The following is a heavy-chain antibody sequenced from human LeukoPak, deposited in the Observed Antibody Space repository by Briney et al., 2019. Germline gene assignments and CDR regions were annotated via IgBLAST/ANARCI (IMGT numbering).Heavy chain of an antibody. CDR1: GFTFDDYA. CDR2: ISGDGGTT. Sequence: PGGSLRLSCAASGFTFDDYAMHWVRQAPGKGLEWVSLISGDGGTTYYADSVKGRFTISGDNSKNSLYLQMNSLRTEDTALYYCAKDPSGARGYWGQGTLVTVSS. V-gene: IGHV3-43*02. CDR3: AKDPSGARGY. D-gene: IGHD1-26*01. J-gene: IGHJ4*02.